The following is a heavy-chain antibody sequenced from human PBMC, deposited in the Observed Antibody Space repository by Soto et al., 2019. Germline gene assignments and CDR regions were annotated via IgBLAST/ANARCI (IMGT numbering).Heavy chain of an antibody. CDR1: GYTFTGYY. D-gene: IGHD1-26*01. V-gene: IGHV1-2*04. Sequence: ASEKVSCKASGYTFTGYYMHWVRQAPGQGLEWMGWINPNSGGTNYAQKFQGWVTMTRDTSISTAYMELSRLRSDDTAVYYCARGASGSYPIVYYYGMDVWGQGTTVTVSS. CDR3: ARGASGSYPIVYYYGMDV. CDR2: INPNSGGT. J-gene: IGHJ6*02.